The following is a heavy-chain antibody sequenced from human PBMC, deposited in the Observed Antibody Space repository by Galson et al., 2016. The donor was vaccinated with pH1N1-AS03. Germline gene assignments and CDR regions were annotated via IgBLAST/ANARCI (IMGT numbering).Heavy chain of an antibody. V-gene: IGHV3-30*18. CDR1: GFTISNFG. D-gene: IGHD3/OR15-3a*01. Sequence: SLRLSCADSGFTISNFGMLWVRQAPGQGLEWVAIISFDGTNKYYADSVKGRFSISRDNSKNTLFLQMSALRAEDTAVYYCANDFNYDFWSGYSFYWGQGALVTVSS. J-gene: IGHJ4*02. CDR2: ISFDGTNK. CDR3: ANDFNYDFWSGYSFY.